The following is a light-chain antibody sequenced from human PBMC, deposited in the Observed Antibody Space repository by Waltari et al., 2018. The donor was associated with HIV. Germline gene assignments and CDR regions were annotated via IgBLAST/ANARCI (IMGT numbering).Light chain of an antibody. V-gene: IGKV4-1*01. CDR3: QQYYSTLYS. CDR2: WAP. Sequence: DIVMTQSPDSLAVSLGERVTINCKSRQSVLYNSNNKNYLAWYQQKPRQPPKLLIYWAPTRESGVPDRFSGSGSGTDFTLTISSLQAEDVAVYYCQQYYSTLYSFGQGTKLEIK. J-gene: IGKJ2*03. CDR1: QSVLYNSNNKNY.